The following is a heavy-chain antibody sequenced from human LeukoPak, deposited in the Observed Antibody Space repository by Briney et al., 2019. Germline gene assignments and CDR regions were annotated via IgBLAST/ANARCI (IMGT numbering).Heavy chain of an antibody. V-gene: IGHV3-30-3*01. Sequence: PGVSLRLSCAASGFTFSSYAMHWVRQAPGKGLEWVAVISYDGSNKYYADSVKGRFTISRDNSKNTLYLQMNSLRAEDTAVYYCARVLVATLYSFDYWGQGTLVTVS. CDR2: ISYDGSNK. J-gene: IGHJ4*02. D-gene: IGHD5-12*01. CDR1: GFTFSSYA. CDR3: ARVLVATLYSFDY.